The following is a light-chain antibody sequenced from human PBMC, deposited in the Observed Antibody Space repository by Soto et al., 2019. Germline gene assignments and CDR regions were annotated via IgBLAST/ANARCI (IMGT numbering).Light chain of an antibody. J-gene: IGKJ4*01. CDR3: HQRSKSIT. CDR1: QSVSSY. Sequence: EIVLTQSPSTLSLSPGERATLSCRASQSVSSYLAWYQQKPGQAPRLRICDASNRATGIPSRFSGSGSATDFSLTISSIEPEDIAVYYCHQRSKSITFGRGTKVEI. V-gene: IGKV3-11*01. CDR2: DAS.